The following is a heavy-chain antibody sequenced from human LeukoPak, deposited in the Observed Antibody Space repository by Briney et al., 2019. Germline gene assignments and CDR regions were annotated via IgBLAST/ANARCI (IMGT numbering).Heavy chain of an antibody. CDR3: AKYFHGSGAEDWFDP. J-gene: IGHJ5*02. D-gene: IGHD3-10*01. Sequence: GGSLRLSCAASGFRFSAYAMAWVRQAPGEGLEWVSTISASGGTTHYADFVKGRFTFSRDNSKNILYLQMNSLQVDDTAVYYCAKYFHGSGAEDWFDPWGQGTLVTVSS. CDR1: GFRFSAYA. CDR2: ISASGGTT. V-gene: IGHV3-23*01.